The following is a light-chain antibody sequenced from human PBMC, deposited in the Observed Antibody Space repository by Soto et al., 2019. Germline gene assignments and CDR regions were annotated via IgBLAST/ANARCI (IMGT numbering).Light chain of an antibody. CDR3: QQYNSSPYT. J-gene: IGKJ2*01. CDR1: QSISNW. CDR2: KAS. V-gene: IGKV1-5*03. Sequence: DIQMTQSPSTVSASVGDRVTITCRASQSISNWLARYQQKPGKVPNLLIYKASTLQSGVPSRFSGSGSGTEFTLAISSLQPDDFATYYCQQYNSSPYTFGQGTKLEI.